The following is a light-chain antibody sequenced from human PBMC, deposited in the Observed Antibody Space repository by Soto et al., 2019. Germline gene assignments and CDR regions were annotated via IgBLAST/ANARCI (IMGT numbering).Light chain of an antibody. Sequence: QSVLIKAAALGRPPGVGSATSFTGTRSDVGEYNSVSWDQHHPGKSPKLMIFDVSNRASGVSKRFSGSESGSTASLAVSGLLAEEEADYYCRSYKTSNTRQMVFGTGTKITVL. CDR3: RSYKTSNTRQMV. J-gene: IGLJ1*01. CDR1: RSDVGEYNS. V-gene: IGLV2-14*03. CDR2: DVS.